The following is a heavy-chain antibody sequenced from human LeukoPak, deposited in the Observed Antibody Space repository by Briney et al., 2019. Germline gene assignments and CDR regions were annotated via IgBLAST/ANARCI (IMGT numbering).Heavy chain of an antibody. Sequence: GASVKVSCKASGGTFTSYAISWVPQAPGQGLEWMGGIIPILGTANYAQKFQGRVTITADKSTSTAYMELSSLRSEDTAVYYCASWYGGNSSLDYWGQGTLVTVSS. D-gene: IGHD4-23*01. CDR3: ASWYGGNSSLDY. V-gene: IGHV1-69*10. CDR1: GGTFTSYA. CDR2: IIPILGTA. J-gene: IGHJ4*02.